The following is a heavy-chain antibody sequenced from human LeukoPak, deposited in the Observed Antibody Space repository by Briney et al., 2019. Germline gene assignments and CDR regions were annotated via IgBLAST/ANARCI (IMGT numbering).Heavy chain of an antibody. CDR3: AKGVVAATNAAYYGMDV. CDR1: GFTFSNYG. CDR2: ISYDESDK. J-gene: IGHJ6*02. D-gene: IGHD2-15*01. V-gene: IGHV3-30*18. Sequence: GRSLRLSCAASGFTFSNYGMHWVRQAPGKGLEWVTVISYDESDKYYADSVKGRFTISRDNSKNTLYLQMNSLRPEDTAVYYCAKGVVAATNAAYYGMDVWGQGTTVTVSS.